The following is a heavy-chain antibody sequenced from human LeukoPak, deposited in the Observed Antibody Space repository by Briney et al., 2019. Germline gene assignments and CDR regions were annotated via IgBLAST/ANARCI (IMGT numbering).Heavy chain of an antibody. V-gene: IGHV3-7*01. D-gene: IGHD3-10*01. J-gene: IGHJ4*02. CDR1: GFTFSSYE. CDR3: ARDYVDYDSGSPTNY. Sequence: PGGSLRLSCAASGFTFSSYEMNWVRQAPGKGLEWVANIKQDGSEKYYVDSVKGRFTISRDNAKNSLYLQMNSLRAEDTAVYYCARDYVDYDSGSPTNYWGQGTLVTVSS. CDR2: IKQDGSEK.